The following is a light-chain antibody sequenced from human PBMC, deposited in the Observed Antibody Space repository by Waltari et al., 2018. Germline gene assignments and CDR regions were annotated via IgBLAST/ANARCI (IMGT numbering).Light chain of an antibody. J-gene: IGLJ3*02. V-gene: IGLV1-44*01. CDR2: RSD. CDR1: ASNTGGNL. Sequence: QSVLTQPPSASGTPGQRVTISCSGSASNTGGNLATWSQQLPGKAPKLLIYRSDQRPSGVPDRFSGSKTGTSASLAISGLQSDDEADYFCASWDDSLNGHWVFGGGTKVTVL. CDR3: ASWDDSLNGHWV.